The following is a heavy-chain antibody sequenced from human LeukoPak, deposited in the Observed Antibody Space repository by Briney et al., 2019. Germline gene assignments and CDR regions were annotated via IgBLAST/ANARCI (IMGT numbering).Heavy chain of an antibody. CDR3: ATWGSSAWFDY. D-gene: IGHD6-19*01. V-gene: IGHV5-51*01. CDR2: IYPGDSDT. Sequence: GESLNISCKGSGYSSSTYWIGWVRQMPGKGLDYMGIIYPGDSDTRYNPSFQGQVTISADKSIRAAYLQWSSLKASDTAIYYCATWGSSAWFDYWGQGTLVTVSS. J-gene: IGHJ4*02. CDR1: GYSSSTYW.